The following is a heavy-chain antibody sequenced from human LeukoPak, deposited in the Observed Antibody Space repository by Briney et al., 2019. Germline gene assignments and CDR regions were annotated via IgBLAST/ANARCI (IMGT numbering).Heavy chain of an antibody. CDR1: GGSFSGYY. Sequence: SETLSLTCAVYGGSFSGYYWSWIRQPPGKGLEWIGEINHSGSTNYNPSLKSRVTISVDTSKDQFSLKLSSVTAADTAVYYCARGTVNEVDYWGQGTLVTVSS. J-gene: IGHJ4*02. D-gene: IGHD1-1*01. V-gene: IGHV4-34*01. CDR3: ARGTVNEVDY. CDR2: INHSGST.